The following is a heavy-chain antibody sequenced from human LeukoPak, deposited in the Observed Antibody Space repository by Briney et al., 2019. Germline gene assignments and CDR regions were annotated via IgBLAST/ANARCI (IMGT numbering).Heavy chain of an antibody. V-gene: IGHV3-23*01. D-gene: IGHD3-3*01. CDR2: ISGSGGST. Sequence: GGSLRLSCAASGFTFSSYAMSWVRQAPGKGLEWVSPISGSGGSTYYADSVKGRFTISRDNSKNTLYLQMNSLRAEDTAVYYCASRNVYYDFWSGYYPTSFGPFDYWGQGTLVTVSS. CDR1: GFTFSSYA. J-gene: IGHJ4*02. CDR3: ASRNVYYDFWSGYYPTSFGPFDY.